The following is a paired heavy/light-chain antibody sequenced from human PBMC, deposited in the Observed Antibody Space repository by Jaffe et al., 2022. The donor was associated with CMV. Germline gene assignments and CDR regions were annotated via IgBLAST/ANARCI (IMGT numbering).Light chain of an antibody. V-gene: IGKV1-39*01. J-gene: IGKJ4*01. CDR1: QSISSY. CDR3: QQSYSTLALT. Sequence: DIQMTQSPSSLSASVGDRVTITCRASQSISSYLNWYQQKPGKAPKLLIYAASSLQSGVPSRFSGSGSGTDFTLTISSLQPEDFATYYCQQSYSTLALTFGGGTKVEIK. CDR2: AAS.
Heavy chain of an antibody. CDR2: IYYSGST. D-gene: IGHD3-22*01. CDR1: GGSISSYY. V-gene: IGHV4-59*08. J-gene: IGHJ2*01. Sequence: QVQLQESGPGLVKPSETLSLTCTVSGGSISSYYWSWIRQPPGKGLEWIGYIYYSGSTNYNPSLKSRVTISVDTSKNQFSLKLSSVTAADTAVYYCAKTYYYDSSGYYFRSYWYFDLWGRGTLVTVSS. CDR3: AKTYYYDSSGYYFRSYWYFDL.